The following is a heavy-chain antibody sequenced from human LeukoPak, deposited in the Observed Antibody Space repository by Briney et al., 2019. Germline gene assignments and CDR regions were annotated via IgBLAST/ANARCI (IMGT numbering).Heavy chain of an antibody. J-gene: IGHJ4*02. Sequence: GRSLRLSCAASGFTFDDYAMHWVRQVPGKGLEWVSGITWNSGNIAYADSVKGRFTISRDNAKNSLYLQMNSLRAEDTALYYCAKDMLVSAVNPSLPDYWGQGTLVTVSS. CDR2: ITWNSGNI. D-gene: IGHD6-13*01. V-gene: IGHV3-9*01. CDR1: GFTFDDYA. CDR3: AKDMLVSAVNPSLPDY.